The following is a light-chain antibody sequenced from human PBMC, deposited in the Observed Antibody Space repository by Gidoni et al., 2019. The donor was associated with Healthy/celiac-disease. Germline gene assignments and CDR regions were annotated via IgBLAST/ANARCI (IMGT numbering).Light chain of an antibody. CDR3: QQYGSSWT. J-gene: IGKJ1*01. CDR2: GAS. Sequence: EIVLTQPPGTLSLSPGERATLSCRASQSVSSSYLAWYQQKPGQAPRLLIYGASSRATGIPDRFSGSGSGTDFTLTISRLEPEDFAVYYCQQYGSSWTFGQXTKVEIK. V-gene: IGKV3-20*01. CDR1: QSVSSSY.